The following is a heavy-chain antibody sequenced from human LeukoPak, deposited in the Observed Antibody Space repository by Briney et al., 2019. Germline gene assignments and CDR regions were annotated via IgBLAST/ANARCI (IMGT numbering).Heavy chain of an antibody. CDR1: GGSISSYY. J-gene: IGHJ3*02. CDR3: ASLSGSYSNFDI. D-gene: IGHD1-26*01. CDR2: IYYSGST. V-gene: IGHV4-59*08. Sequence: SETLSLTCTVSGGSISSYYWSWIRQPPGKGLEWIGYIYYSGSTNYNPSLKSRVTISVDASKNQFSLKLSSVTAADTAVYYCASLSGSYSNFDIWGQGTMVTVSS.